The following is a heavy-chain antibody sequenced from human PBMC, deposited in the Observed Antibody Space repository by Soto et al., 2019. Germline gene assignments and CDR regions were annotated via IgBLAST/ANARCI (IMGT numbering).Heavy chain of an antibody. CDR3: AQTLGSAVAGPGRFDL. V-gene: IGHV1-69*12. D-gene: IGHD6-19*01. Sequence: QVQLVQSGAEVKKPGSSVKVSCKASGGTFSRYAISWVRQAPGQGLEWMGGITPMFGTANYAQKFQGRVTITADESTSTVHMELRRLRPDGTAVYYCAQTLGSAVAGPGRFDLWGRGTLVIVSS. J-gene: IGHJ2*01. CDR2: ITPMFGTA. CDR1: GGTFSRYA.